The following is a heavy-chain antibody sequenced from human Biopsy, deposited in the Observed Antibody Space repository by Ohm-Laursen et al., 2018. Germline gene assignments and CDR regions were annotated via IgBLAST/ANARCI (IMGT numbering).Heavy chain of an antibody. J-gene: IGHJ6*02. CDR1: GFTFSNSG. CDR2: ISYDGSKT. V-gene: IGHV3-30*18. Sequence: SLRLSCAASGFTFSNSGMHWVRQAPRKGLEWVAAISYDGSKTDYGDSVKGRLNISRDNSKNTLDLQMSSLRVEDTAVYFCAKDKGTFNFYYYGMDVWGQGTTVTVSS. CDR3: AKDKGTFNFYYYGMDV. D-gene: IGHD2/OR15-2a*01.